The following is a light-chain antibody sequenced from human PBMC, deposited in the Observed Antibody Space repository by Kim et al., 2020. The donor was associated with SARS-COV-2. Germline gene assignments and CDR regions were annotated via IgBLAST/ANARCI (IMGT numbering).Light chain of an antibody. CDR3: QVLDSSSDV. CDR1: NIGTKS. J-gene: IGLJ1*01. CDR2: DDS. Sequence: SYELTQPPSVSVAPGKTARITCGGNNIGTKSVHWYQQKPGQAPVLVVYDDSDRPSGIPVRFSGSNSGNTATLTISRVEAGDEADYYCQVLDSSSDVFGT. V-gene: IGLV3-21*03.